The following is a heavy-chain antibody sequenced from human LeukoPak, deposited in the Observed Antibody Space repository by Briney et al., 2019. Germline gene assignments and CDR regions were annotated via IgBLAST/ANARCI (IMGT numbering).Heavy chain of an antibody. J-gene: IGHJ4*02. CDR2: INTKTGNP. CDR1: GYTFTSYA. CDR3: ARKFDLGGYLYSSFIPRLDH. V-gene: IGHV7-4-1*02. Sequence: ASVKVSCKASGYTFTSYAMNWVRQAPGQGLEWMGWINTKTGNPTYAQGFKGRFVFSLDTSVTTAYIEIISLKAEDTAVYYCARKFDLGGYLYSSFIPRLDHWGQGTLVNVSS. D-gene: IGHD3-16*01.